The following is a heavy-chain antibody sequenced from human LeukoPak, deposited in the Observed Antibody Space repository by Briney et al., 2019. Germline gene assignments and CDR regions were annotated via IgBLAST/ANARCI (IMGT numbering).Heavy chain of an antibody. CDR1: GFTFSSYG. D-gene: IGHD2-2*01. CDR3: ARPYCSSTSCSPYYYYGMDV. J-gene: IGHJ6*02. Sequence: PGRSLRLSCAASGFTFSSYGMDWVRQAPGKGLQWVAVIWSDGNRQYYADSVKGRFTISRDNSKNTLYLQMNSLRAEDTAVYYCARPYCSSTSCSPYYYYGMDVWGQGTTVTVSS. V-gene: IGHV3-33*01. CDR2: IWSDGNRQ.